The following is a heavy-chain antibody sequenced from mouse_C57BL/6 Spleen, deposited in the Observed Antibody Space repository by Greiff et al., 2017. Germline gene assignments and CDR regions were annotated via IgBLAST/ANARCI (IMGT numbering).Heavy chain of an antibody. V-gene: IGHV3-8*01. Sequence: EVQLQESGPGLAKPSQTLSLTCSVTGYSITSDYWNWIRKFPGNKLEYMGYISYSGSTYYNPSLKSRISITRDTSKNQYYLQLNSVTTEDTATYYCARRFHSDYYGSSYGYFDYWGQGTTLTVSS. CDR2: ISYSGST. CDR1: GYSITSDY. J-gene: IGHJ2*01. CDR3: ARRFHSDYYGSSYGYFDY. D-gene: IGHD1-1*01.